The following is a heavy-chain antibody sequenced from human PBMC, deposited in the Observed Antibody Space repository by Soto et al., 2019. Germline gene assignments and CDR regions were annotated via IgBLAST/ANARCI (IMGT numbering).Heavy chain of an antibody. CDR1: GFTFTSSA. CDR2: IVVGSGNT. CDR3: AASLGYCSGGSCSKPGYYYYYYYMDV. Sequence: SVKVSCKASGFTFTSSAMQWVRQARGQRLEWIGWIVVGSGNTNYAQKFQERVTITRDMSTSTAYMELSSLRSEDTAVYYCAASLGYCSGGSCSKPGYYYYYYYMDVWGKWTTVTVSS. V-gene: IGHV1-58*02. J-gene: IGHJ6*03. D-gene: IGHD2-15*01.